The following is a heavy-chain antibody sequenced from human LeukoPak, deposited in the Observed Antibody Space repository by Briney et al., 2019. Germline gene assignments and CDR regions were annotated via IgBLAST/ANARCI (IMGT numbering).Heavy chain of an antibody. J-gene: IGHJ4*02. D-gene: IGHD6-19*01. CDR3: AILSSVAGTTPPNY. V-gene: IGHV3-23*01. Sequence: PGGSLRLSCAASGFTFSSYAMSWVRQAPGKGLEWVSAISGSGGSTYYADSVKGRFTISRDNSKNTLYLQMNSLRAEDTAVYYCAILSSVAGTTPPNYWGQGTLVTVSS. CDR2: ISGSGGST. CDR1: GFTFSSYA.